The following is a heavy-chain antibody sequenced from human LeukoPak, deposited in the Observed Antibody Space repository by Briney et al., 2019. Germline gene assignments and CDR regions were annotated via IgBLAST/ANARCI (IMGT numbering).Heavy chain of an antibody. Sequence: GASVKVSYKASGYTFTRYDINWVRQAPGQGLEWMGWISAYNGNTNYAQKLQGRVTMTTDTSTSTAYMELRSLRSDDTAVYYCARSYGDSAPYYFDYWGQGTLVTVSS. D-gene: IGHD4-17*01. CDR3: ARSYGDSAPYYFDY. CDR2: ISAYNGNT. V-gene: IGHV1-18*01. CDR1: GYTFTRYD. J-gene: IGHJ4*02.